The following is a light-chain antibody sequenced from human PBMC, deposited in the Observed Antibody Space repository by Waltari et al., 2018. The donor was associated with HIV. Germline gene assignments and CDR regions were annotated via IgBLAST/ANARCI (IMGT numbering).Light chain of an antibody. CDR1: SSNIGAGYD. CDR2: GNN. V-gene: IGLV1-40*01. CDR3: QAYDSSMTGSV. Sequence: QSVLTQPPSVSGAPGQRVTISCTGSSSNIGAGYDVPWYQQVPGTAPKLLIYGNNNRRSGVADRCSSSKTGASPSLAIAGRQADDEADYYCQAYDSSMTGSVFGGGTKLTVL. J-gene: IGLJ2*01.